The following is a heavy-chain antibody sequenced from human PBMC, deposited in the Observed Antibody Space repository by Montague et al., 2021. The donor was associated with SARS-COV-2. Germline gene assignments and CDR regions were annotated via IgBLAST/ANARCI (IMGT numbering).Heavy chain of an antibody. Sequence: SETLSLTCAVSGASVTSINWWSWVRQHPGRGLEGIAEIHHTGITNFNPSLRSRVSISLDTSKNQFSLTLSSVTAADTAIYYCASHPVFQQLYSWGQGTLVSVSS. V-gene: IGHV4-4*02. CDR2: IHHTGIT. CDR3: ASHPVFQQLYS. D-gene: IGHD6-13*01. CDR1: GASVTSINW. J-gene: IGHJ4*02.